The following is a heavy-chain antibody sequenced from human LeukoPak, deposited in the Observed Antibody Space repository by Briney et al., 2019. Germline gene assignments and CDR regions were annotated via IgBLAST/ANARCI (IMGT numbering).Heavy chain of an antibody. V-gene: IGHV1-2*02. CDR1: GYTITGYY. J-gene: IGHJ5*02. D-gene: IGHD6-13*01. CDR2: INPNSGGT. Sequence: ASVKVSCKASGYTITGYYMHWIRQAPGQGLEWMGWINPNSGGTNYAQRFQGRVTMTRDTSITTAYMELSRLKSDDTAVYYCARVVGAPDSSWSRDWFDPWGQGTLVTVSS. CDR3: ARVVGAPDSSWSRDWFDP.